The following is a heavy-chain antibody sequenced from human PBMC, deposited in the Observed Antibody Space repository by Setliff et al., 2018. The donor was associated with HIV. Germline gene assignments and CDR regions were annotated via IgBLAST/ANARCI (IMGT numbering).Heavy chain of an antibody. CDR2: IYPGYSDT. CDR1: GYTFTNYW. V-gene: IGHV5-51*01. CDR3: ARQPTDTSGYNNWFDS. J-gene: IGHJ5*01. Sequence: PGESLKISCRGSGYTFTNYWIGLVRQMPGRGLEWMGIIYPGYSDTRYSPSFEGQVTMSADKSINTAYLQWNSLKASDTAMYYCARQPTDTSGYNNWFDSWGQGTLVTVSS. D-gene: IGHD3-3*01.